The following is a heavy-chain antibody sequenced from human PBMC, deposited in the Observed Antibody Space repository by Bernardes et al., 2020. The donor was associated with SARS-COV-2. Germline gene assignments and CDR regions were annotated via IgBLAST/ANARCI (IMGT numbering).Heavy chain of an antibody. J-gene: IGHJ6*01. Sequence: ASVKVSCKASVYTFTSYGISWVRHAPGQGLELMGLIIAYNFNTNYAQKLQGRVTMTTDTSTSTAYMELRSLRSDDTAVYYCASGPTVTRDNYYYYYGMDVWGQGTTVTVSS. V-gene: IGHV1-18*01. CDR1: VYTFTSYG. CDR3: ASGPTVTRDNYYYYYGMDV. D-gene: IGHD4-4*01. CDR2: IIAYNFNT.